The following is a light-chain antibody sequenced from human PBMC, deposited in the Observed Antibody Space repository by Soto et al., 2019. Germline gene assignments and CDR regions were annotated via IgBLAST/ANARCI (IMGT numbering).Light chain of an antibody. CDR1: SSDVGRYNY. CDR2: DVS. V-gene: IGLV2-14*03. Sequence: QSVLAQPASVSGSRRQSISISCTGTSSDVGRYNYVSWFQQHPGKVPKLIIYDVSNWPSGVSDRFSGSKSGNTASLTISGLQPEDEADYYCSSFTSSSTFVFGTGTKVTVL. CDR3: SSFTSSSTFV. J-gene: IGLJ1*01.